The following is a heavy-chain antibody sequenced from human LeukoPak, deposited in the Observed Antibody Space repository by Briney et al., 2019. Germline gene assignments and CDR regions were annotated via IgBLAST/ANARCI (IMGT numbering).Heavy chain of an antibody. J-gene: IGHJ4*02. V-gene: IGHV1-8*01. CDR3: ARDCSTTSCSTGYYFDY. Sequence: ASVKVSCKASGYTFTSYDINWVRQATGQGLEWMGWMNPNSGNTGYAQKFQGRVTMTRNTSISTAYMELSSLRSEDTAVYYCARDCSTTSCSTGYYFDYWGQGTLVTVSS. CDR2: MNPNSGNT. D-gene: IGHD2-2*01. CDR1: GYTFTSYD.